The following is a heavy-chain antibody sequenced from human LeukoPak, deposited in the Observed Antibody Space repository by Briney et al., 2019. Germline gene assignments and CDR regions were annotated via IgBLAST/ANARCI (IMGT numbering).Heavy chain of an antibody. Sequence: PGGSLRLSCAVSGFTFSTFAMGWGRQAPGKGLEWVSGISNSGDRTYYADSVKGRSTISRDNSKNTLYLQMNSLRVEDTAVYYCAKVSSKGVVSSSFDSWGQGNLVTVS. V-gene: IGHV3-23*01. CDR3: AKVSSKGVVSSSFDS. CDR1: GFTFSTFA. J-gene: IGHJ4*02. D-gene: IGHD6-6*01. CDR2: ISNSGDRT.